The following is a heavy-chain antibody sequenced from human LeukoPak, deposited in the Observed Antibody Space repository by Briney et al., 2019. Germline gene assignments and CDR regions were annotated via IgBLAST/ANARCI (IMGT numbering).Heavy chain of an antibody. D-gene: IGHD6-13*01. V-gene: IGHV3-48*03. CDR2: ISSSGSTI. CDR3: AKDVIAAAGTLISGDLYYFDY. J-gene: IGHJ4*02. Sequence: GGSLRLSCAASGFTFSSYEMNWVRQAPGKGLEWVSYISSSGSTIYYADSVKGRFTISRDNSKNTLYLQMNSLRAEDTAVYYCAKDVIAAAGTLISGDLYYFDYWGQGTLVTVSS. CDR1: GFTFSSYE.